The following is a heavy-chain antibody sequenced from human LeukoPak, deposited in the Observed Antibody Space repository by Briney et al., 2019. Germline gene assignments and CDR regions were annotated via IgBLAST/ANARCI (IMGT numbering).Heavy chain of an antibody. Sequence: SETLSLTCSVSGVSGDSISSSYWSWLRQPAGKGLEWIGRIYDSGRTNYNPSLKSRVTMSVDTSKNQFSLRLTSVTAADTAVYYCARRVGAVAGSGWFDPWGQGTLVTVSS. CDR3: ARRVGAVAGSGWFDP. V-gene: IGHV4-4*07. J-gene: IGHJ5*02. CDR1: GDSISSSY. D-gene: IGHD6-19*01. CDR2: IYDSGRT.